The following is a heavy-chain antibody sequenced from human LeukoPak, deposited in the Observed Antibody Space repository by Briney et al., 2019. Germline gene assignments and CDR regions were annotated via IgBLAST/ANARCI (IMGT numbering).Heavy chain of an antibody. CDR3: ARDRSGGSGYGYYYYYMDV. D-gene: IGHD3-22*01. V-gene: IGHV1-46*01. J-gene: IGHJ6*03. CDR1: GYTFTSYY. Sequence: ASVKVSCKASGYTFTSYYMHWVRQAPGQGLEWMGIINPSGGSTSYAQKFQGRVTMTRDMSTSTVYMELSSLRSEDTAVYYCARDRSGGSGYGYYYYYMDVWGKGTTVTDSS. CDR2: INPSGGST.